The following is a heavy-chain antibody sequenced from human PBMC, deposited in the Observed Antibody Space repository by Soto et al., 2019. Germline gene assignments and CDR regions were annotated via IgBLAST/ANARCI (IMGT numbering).Heavy chain of an antibody. Sequence: GGSLRLSCAASEFTFSNYWMHWVRQAPGKGLEWVSAISGSGGSTYYADSVKGRFTISRDNSKNTLYLQMNSLRAEDTAVYYCAKYSSGWHYYYYGMDVWGQGTTVTVSS. CDR1: EFTFSNYW. V-gene: IGHV3-23*01. CDR3: AKYSSGWHYYYYGMDV. J-gene: IGHJ6*02. CDR2: ISGSGGST. D-gene: IGHD6-19*01.